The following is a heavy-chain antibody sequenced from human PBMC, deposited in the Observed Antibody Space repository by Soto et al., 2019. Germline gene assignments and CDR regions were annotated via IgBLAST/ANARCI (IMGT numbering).Heavy chain of an antibody. Sequence: RASVKVSCKASGYTFTSYAMHWVRQAPGQRLEWMGWINAGNGNTKYSQKFQGRVTITRDTSASAAYMELSSLRSEDTAVYYCARVVGATDLNWFDPWGQGTLVTVSS. CDR1: GYTFTSYA. V-gene: IGHV1-3*01. CDR3: ARVVGATDLNWFDP. CDR2: INAGNGNT. J-gene: IGHJ5*02. D-gene: IGHD1-26*01.